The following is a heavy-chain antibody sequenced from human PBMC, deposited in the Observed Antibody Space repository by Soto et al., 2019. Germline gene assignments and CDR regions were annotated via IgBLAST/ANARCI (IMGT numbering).Heavy chain of an antibody. Sequence: GGSLRLSCEVSGVNFRGYAMSWVRQAPGKGLEWVSGIRIGPGITYYADSVKGRFTISSDISRKTVHLQMNNLRGEDTALYFCARSRSAMADGMNVWGQGTKVTVSS. D-gene: IGHD5-18*01. J-gene: IGHJ6*02. V-gene: IGHV3-23*01. CDR2: IRIGPGIT. CDR1: GVNFRGYA. CDR3: ARSRSAMADGMNV.